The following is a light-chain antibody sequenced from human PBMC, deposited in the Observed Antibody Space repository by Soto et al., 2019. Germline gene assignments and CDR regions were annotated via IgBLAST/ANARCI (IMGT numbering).Light chain of an antibody. CDR1: ESVTTN. J-gene: IGKJ2*01. CDR2: GAS. Sequence: VMTQSPGTLSMSPGERATLSCRASESVTTNLAWYQQKPGQAPRLLIYGASTRATGVPARFSGSGSGTEFTLTISSLQSEDFAIYYCQQYETWPPFTFGQGT. CDR3: QQYETWPPFT. V-gene: IGKV3-15*01.